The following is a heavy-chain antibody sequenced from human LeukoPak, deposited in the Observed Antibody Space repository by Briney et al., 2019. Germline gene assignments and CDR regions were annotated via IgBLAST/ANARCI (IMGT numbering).Heavy chain of an antibody. Sequence: SQTLSLTCTVSGGSISSGDYYWSWIRQPPGKGLEWIGYIYYSGSTYYNPSLKSRVTISEDTSKNQFSLKLSSVTAADTAVYYCARGFGGNNDAFDIWGQGTMVTVSS. CDR2: IYYSGST. V-gene: IGHV4-30-4*01. D-gene: IGHD3-10*01. CDR3: ARGFGGNNDAFDI. CDR1: GGSISSGDYY. J-gene: IGHJ3*02.